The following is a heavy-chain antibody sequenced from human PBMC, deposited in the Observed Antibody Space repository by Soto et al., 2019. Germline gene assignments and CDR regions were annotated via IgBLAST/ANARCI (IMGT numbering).Heavy chain of an antibody. J-gene: IGHJ4*02. Sequence: QVQLQESGPGLVKPSETLSLTCTVSGGSVSSGDYYWSWIRQPPGKGLEWVGYIYRSGSANYNPSLKSRVTLSVDTSKNQFSLKLSSVTAADTAVYYCARGVAELELPLWGQGTLVTVSS. CDR1: GGSVSSGDYY. CDR3: ARGVAELELPL. V-gene: IGHV4-61*08. CDR2: IYRSGSA. D-gene: IGHD1-7*01.